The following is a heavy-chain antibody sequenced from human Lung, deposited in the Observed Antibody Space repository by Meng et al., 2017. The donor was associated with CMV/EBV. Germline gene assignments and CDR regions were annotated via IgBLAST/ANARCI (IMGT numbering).Heavy chain of an antibody. Sequence: ASVKVSXKASGYTFTDHYMHWVRQAPGQGLEWMGWINPDSGGTLYAHKFQGRVTVTRDTSISTAYMELSSLRSDDTAVYYCARESDSSGSNGYFDYWGQGXLVTVSS. D-gene: IGHD3-22*01. CDR3: ARESDSSGSNGYFDY. J-gene: IGHJ4*02. CDR2: INPDSGGT. CDR1: GYTFTDHY. V-gene: IGHV1-2*02.